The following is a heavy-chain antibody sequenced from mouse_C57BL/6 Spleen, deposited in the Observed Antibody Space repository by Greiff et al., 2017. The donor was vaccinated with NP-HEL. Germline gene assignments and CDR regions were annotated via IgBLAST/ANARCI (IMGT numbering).Heavy chain of an antibody. D-gene: IGHD2-1*01. V-gene: IGHV5-17*01. CDR2: ISSGSSTI. J-gene: IGHJ2*01. Sequence: EVKLMESGGGLVKPGGSLKLSCAASGFTFSDYGMHWVRQAPEKGLEWVAYISSGSSTIYYADTVKGRFTISRDNAKNTLFLQMTSLRSEDTAMYYCARPEGNYEYFDYWGQSTTLTVSS. CDR1: GFTFSDYG. CDR3: ARPEGNYEYFDY.